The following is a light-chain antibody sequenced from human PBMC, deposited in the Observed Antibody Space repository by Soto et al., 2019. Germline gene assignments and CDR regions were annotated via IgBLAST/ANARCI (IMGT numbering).Light chain of an antibody. CDR2: GAS. Sequence: EIVLTQSPGTLSLSPGERVTLSCRASQSVSSSYLAWYQQKPGQAPRLLIYGASSRATGIPDRFSGSGSGTDFTLTISRLEPEDFAVYYFQQYGSSPRTFGQGTKV. CDR1: QSVSSSY. V-gene: IGKV3-20*01. CDR3: QQYGSSPRT. J-gene: IGKJ1*01.